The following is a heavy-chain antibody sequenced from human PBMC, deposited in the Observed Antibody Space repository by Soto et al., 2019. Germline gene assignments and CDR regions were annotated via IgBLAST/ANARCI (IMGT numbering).Heavy chain of an antibody. Sequence: SETLSLTCAVYGGSFSGYYWSWIRQPPGKGLEWIGEINHSGSTNYNPSLKSRVTISVDTSKNQFSLKLSSVTAADTAVYYCASRVGTLGANFDPWGQGTLVTVSS. CDR1: GGSFSGYY. J-gene: IGHJ5*02. V-gene: IGHV4-34*01. D-gene: IGHD1-26*01. CDR3: ASRVGTLGANFDP. CDR2: INHSGST.